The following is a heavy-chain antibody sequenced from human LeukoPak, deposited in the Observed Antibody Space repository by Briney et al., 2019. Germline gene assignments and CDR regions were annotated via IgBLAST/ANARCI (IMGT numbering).Heavy chain of an antibody. CDR1: GGSISSYY. V-gene: IGHV4-59*08. Sequence: SETLSLTCTVSGGSISSYYWSWIRQPPGKGLEWIGYIYYSGSTNYNPSLKSRVTISVDTSKNQFSLKLSSVTAADTAVYYCARGYIGYRGEYKFDYWGQGTLVTVSS. D-gene: IGHD5-12*01. CDR2: IYYSGST. CDR3: ARGYIGYRGEYKFDY. J-gene: IGHJ4*02.